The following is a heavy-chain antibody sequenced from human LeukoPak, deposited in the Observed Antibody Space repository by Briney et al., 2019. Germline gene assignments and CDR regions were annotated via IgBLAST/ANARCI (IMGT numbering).Heavy chain of an antibody. CDR2: ISAYNGNT. CDR1: GYTCTSYG. V-gene: IGHV1-18*04. CDR3: AMLGRTVPVHRNWFDP. Sequence: ASVKVSCKASGYTCTSYGISWVRQAPGQGLEWMGWISAYNGNTNYAQKLQGRDTMTTDTSTSTAYMELRSLRSDDTAVYYCAMLGRTVPVHRNWFDPWGQGTLVTVSS. D-gene: IGHD2-2*01. J-gene: IGHJ5*02.